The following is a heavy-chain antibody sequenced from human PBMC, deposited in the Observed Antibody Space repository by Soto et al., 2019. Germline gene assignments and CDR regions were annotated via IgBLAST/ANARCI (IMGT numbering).Heavy chain of an antibody. D-gene: IGHD3-22*01. CDR2: ITSHSSTI. J-gene: IGHJ4*02. V-gene: IGHV3-48*01. Sequence: EVQLVESGGGLVQPGGSLRLSCAASGFTFSTYSMNWVRQAPGKGLEWISYITSHSSTINYADSVKGRFTISRDNANNSLYLQMNSLRAEDTAVYYCARDLHSSGYSPWGQGTLVTVSS. CDR1: GFTFSTYS. CDR3: ARDLHSSGYSP.